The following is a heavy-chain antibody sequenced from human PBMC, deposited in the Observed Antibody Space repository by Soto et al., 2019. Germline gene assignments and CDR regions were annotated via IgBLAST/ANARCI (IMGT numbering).Heavy chain of an antibody. J-gene: IGHJ4*02. V-gene: IGHV5-51*01. CDR3: ARGGVSTRTFDY. CDR1: GYNFAGYW. CDR2: IYPSDSDT. D-gene: IGHD3-3*01. Sequence: GESLKISCKGSGYNFAGYWIAWVRQMPGKGLELMGIIYPSDSDTRYSPSFQGQVTISADKSISSAYLQWSSLRASDTAMYYCARGGVSTRTFDYWGKGTPVTVSS.